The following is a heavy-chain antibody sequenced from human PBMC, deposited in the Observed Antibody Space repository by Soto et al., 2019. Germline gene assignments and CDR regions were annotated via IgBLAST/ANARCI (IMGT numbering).Heavy chain of an antibody. D-gene: IGHD4-17*01. CDR2: ITDNGGST. CDR1: GFSFSDHA. V-gene: IGHV3-23*01. CDR3: AKERATTTAFDY. Sequence: LRLSCAASGFSFSDHAMSWVRQAPGKGLEWVSLITDNGGSTYYADSVKGRSTISRDNTKNTLFLQMNSLRAEDTAVYYCAKERATTTAFDYWGQGALVTVSS. J-gene: IGHJ4*02.